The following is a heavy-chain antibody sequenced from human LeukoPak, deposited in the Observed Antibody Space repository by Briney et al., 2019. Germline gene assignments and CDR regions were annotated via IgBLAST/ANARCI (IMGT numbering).Heavy chain of an antibody. Sequence: GGSLRLSCAASGFTFSSYAMSWVRQAPGKGLEWVSAISGSGGSTYYADSVKGRFTISRDNTKNTLYLQMNSLRAEDTAVYYCAKDGGYDYPANWFDPWGQGTLVTVSS. D-gene: IGHD5-12*01. J-gene: IGHJ5*02. CDR3: AKDGGYDYPANWFDP. CDR2: ISGSGGST. CDR1: GFTFSSYA. V-gene: IGHV3-23*01.